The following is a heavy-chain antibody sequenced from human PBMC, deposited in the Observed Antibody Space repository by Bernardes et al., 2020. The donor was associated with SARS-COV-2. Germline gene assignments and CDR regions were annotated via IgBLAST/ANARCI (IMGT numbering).Heavy chain of an antibody. CDR1: GFSLSNRGVG. Sequence: GYPLLNPTHTFTLSCTFSGFSLSNRGVGVGWIRQPPGKALEWLALIYSDDDKRYSPSLKSRLTITNDTSKNQVVLTKTNMDPADTATYYCSRYYYLWFGELFYFDYWGQGTLVTVSS. V-gene: IGHV2-5*02. D-gene: IGHD3-10*01. J-gene: IGHJ4*02. CDR3: SRYYYLWFGELFYFDY. CDR2: IYSDDDK.